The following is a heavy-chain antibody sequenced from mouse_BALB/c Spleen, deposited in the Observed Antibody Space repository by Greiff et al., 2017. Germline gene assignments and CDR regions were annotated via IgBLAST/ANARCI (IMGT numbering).Heavy chain of an antibody. Sequence: EVQLVESGPGLVKPSQSLSLTCTVTGYSITSDYAWNWIRQFPGNKLEWMGYISYSGSTSYNPSLKSRISITRDTSKNQFFLQLNSVTTEDTATYYCAGGYYYFDYWGQGTTLTVSS. V-gene: IGHV3-2*02. CDR2: ISYSGST. CDR3: AGGYYYFDY. CDR1: GYSITSDYA. J-gene: IGHJ2*01. D-gene: IGHD2-3*01.